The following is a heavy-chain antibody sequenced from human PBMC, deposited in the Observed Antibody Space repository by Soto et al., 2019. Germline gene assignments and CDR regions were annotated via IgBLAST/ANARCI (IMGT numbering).Heavy chain of an antibody. D-gene: IGHD3-10*01. Sequence: PGGSLRLSCAASGFTFSSYGMHWVRQAPGKGLEWVAVISYDGSNKYYADSVKGRFTISRDNSKNTLYLQMNSLRAEDTAVYYCAKDPRSMVRARYGMDVWGQGTTVTVSS. J-gene: IGHJ6*02. CDR1: GFTFSSYG. CDR3: AKDPRSMVRARYGMDV. V-gene: IGHV3-30*18. CDR2: ISYDGSNK.